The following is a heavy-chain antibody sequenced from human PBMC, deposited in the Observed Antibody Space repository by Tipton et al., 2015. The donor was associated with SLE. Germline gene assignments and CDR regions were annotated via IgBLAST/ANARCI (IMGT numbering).Heavy chain of an antibody. CDR1: GGSISGYY. D-gene: IGHD3-10*01. CDR3: ARGTGIERNYYYYYYMDV. V-gene: IGHV4-59*12. J-gene: IGHJ6*03. Sequence: TLSLTCTVSGGSISGYYWSWIRQPPGKGLEWIGYIYYSGNTNSNPSLKSRVTISLDTSKNQLSLKLSSVTAADTAVYYCARGTGIERNYYYYYYMDVWGKGTTVTVSS. CDR2: IYYSGNT.